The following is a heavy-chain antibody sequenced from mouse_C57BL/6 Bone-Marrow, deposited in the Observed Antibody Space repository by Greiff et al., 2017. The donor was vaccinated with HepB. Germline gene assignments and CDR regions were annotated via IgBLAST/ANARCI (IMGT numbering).Heavy chain of an antibody. D-gene: IGHD1-1*01. CDR1: GFTFSDYY. J-gene: IGHJ4*01. V-gene: IGHV5-12*01. CDR3: AAYYGSSYNAMDY. CDR2: ISNGGGST. Sequence: DVMLVESGGGLVQPGGSLKLSCAASGFTFSDYYMYWVRQTPEKRLEWVAYISNGGGSTYYPDTVKGRFTISRDNAKNTLYLQMSRLKSEDTAMYYCAAYYGSSYNAMDYWGQGTSVTVSS.